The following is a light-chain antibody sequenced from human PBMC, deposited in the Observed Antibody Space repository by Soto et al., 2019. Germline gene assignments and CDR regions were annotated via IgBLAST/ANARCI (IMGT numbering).Light chain of an antibody. Sequence: EIVLTQSPGTLSLSPGERATLSCRASQSVSSSYLAWYQQKPGQAPRLLIYGASSRATGIPDRFSGSGSGTDFTLTISRLEPEDFALYYCQQYGISPIFTFGPGTKVDIK. CDR3: QQYGISPIFT. J-gene: IGKJ3*01. V-gene: IGKV3-20*01. CDR1: QSVSSSY. CDR2: GAS.